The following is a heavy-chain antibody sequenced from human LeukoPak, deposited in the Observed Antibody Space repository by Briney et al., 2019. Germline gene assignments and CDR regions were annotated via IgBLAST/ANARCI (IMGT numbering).Heavy chain of an antibody. V-gene: IGHV4-39*01. CDR1: ADSISNSNYY. CDR2: IYYSGST. CDR3: ARHRYCSGGRCHRYPTAFDY. J-gene: IGHJ4*02. D-gene: IGHD2-15*01. Sequence: ASETLSLTCTDSADSISNSNYYWGWIRQPPGKGLEWIGSIYYSGSTYYNLSLRSRVIISLVTSKNQFSLKVTSVTAADTAVYYCARHRYCSGGRCHRYPTAFDYWAQGTLVTVSS.